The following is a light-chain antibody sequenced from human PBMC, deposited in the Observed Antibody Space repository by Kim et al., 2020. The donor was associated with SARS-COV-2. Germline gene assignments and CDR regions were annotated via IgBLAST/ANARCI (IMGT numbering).Light chain of an antibody. CDR3: LQYNSYSRT. CDR1: QNMSRW. CDR2: KAS. Sequence: DIQMTQSPSTLSASVGDRVTITCRASQNMSRWLAWYQQKPGKAPKLLMYKASSLESGVPSRFSGSGSGTEFTLTINSLQADDFATYYCLQYNSYSRTFGQGTKVDIK. V-gene: IGKV1-5*03. J-gene: IGKJ1*01.